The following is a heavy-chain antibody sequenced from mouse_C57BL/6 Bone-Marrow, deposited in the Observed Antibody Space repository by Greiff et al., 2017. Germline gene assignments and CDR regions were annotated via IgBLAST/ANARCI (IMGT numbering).Heavy chain of an antibody. Sequence: QVQLKQPGAELVMPGASVKLSCKASGYTFTSYWMHWVKQRPGQGLEWIGEIDPSDSYTNYNQKFKGKSTLTVDKSSSTAYMQLSSLTSEDSAVYYCARTYSNYVNAMDYWGQGTSVTVSS. V-gene: IGHV1-69*01. CDR1: GYTFTSYW. J-gene: IGHJ4*01. CDR2: IDPSDSYT. D-gene: IGHD2-5*01. CDR3: ARTYSNYVNAMDY.